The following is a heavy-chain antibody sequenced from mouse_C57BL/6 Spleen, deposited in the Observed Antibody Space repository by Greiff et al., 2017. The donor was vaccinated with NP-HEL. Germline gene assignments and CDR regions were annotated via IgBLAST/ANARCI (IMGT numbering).Heavy chain of an antibody. J-gene: IGHJ3*01. CDR2: IYPRSGNT. CDR3: ARLDDYDEEFAY. V-gene: IGHV1-81*01. D-gene: IGHD2-4*01. CDR1: GYTFTSYG. Sequence: VKLVESGAELARPGASVKLSCKASGYTFTSYGISWVKQRTGQGLEWIGEIYPRSGNTYYNEKFKGKATLTADKSSSTAYMELRSLTSEDSAVYFCARLDDYDEEFAYWGQGTLVTVSA.